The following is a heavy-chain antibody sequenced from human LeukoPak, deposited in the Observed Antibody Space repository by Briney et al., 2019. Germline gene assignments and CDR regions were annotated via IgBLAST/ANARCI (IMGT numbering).Heavy chain of an antibody. CDR2: IYPGDSDT. CDR1: GYSFTTYW. V-gene: IGHV5-51*01. D-gene: IGHD2-21*02. J-gene: IGHJ4*02. CDR3: ARTYCGGDCYYSYFDY. Sequence: GESLKISCKGSGYSFTTYWIGWVRPMPGKGLEWMGIIYPGDSDTRYSPSFQGQVTISADKSISTAYLQWSSLKASDTAMYYCARTYCGGDCYYSYFDYWGQGSLVTVSS.